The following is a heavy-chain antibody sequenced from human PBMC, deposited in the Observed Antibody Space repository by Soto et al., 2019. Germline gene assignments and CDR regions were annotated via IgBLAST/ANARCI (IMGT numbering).Heavy chain of an antibody. J-gene: IGHJ5*02. D-gene: IGHD3-9*01. V-gene: IGHV4-59*01. CDR3: ARENLRWFDP. Sequence: PSETLSLTCTVSGGSISSYYWSWIRQPPGKGLEWIGYIFYSGTTSYNPSLKSRVTISIDTSKKQFSLKVTSVTAADTAVYYCARENLRWFDPWGQGTLVNVSS. CDR2: IFYSGTT. CDR1: GGSISSYY.